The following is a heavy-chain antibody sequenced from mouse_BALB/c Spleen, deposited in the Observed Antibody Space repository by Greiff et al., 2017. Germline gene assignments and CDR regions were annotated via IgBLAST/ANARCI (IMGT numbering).Heavy chain of an antibody. CDR3: AREGYRDSYYAMDY. Sequence: VQLQQSGAELVRPGTSVKISCKASGYTFTNYWLGWVKQRPGHGLEWIGDIYPGGGYTNYNEKFKGKATLTADTSSSTAYMQLSSLTSEDSAVYFCAREGYRDSYYAMDYWGQGTSVTVSS. CDR2: IYPGGGYT. J-gene: IGHJ4*01. CDR1: GYTFTNYW. D-gene: IGHD3-3*01. V-gene: IGHV1-63*02.